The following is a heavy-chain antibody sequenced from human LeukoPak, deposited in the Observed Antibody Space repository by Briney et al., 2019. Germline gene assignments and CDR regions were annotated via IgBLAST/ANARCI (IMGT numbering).Heavy chain of an antibody. CDR3: AKVSSAWHIDY. CDR2: MTTSDGNT. CDR1: GFTFSSYT. D-gene: IGHD6-19*01. V-gene: IGHV3-23*01. Sequence: SGGSLRLSCAASGFTFSSYTMSWVRQAPGKGLEWVSTMTTSDGNTYYADSVKGRFTVSRDNSKNTLYVQMNSLRAEDTAVYYCAKVSSAWHIDYWGQGTLVTVSS. J-gene: IGHJ4*02.